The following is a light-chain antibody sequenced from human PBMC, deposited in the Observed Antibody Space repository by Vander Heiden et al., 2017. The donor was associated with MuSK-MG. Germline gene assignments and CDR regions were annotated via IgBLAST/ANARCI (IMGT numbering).Light chain of an antibody. V-gene: IGKV1-8*01. CDR2: AAS. J-gene: IGKJ2*01. CDR3: QQYYTSPYT. Sequence: AIRMTQSPSSFSASTVDRATITCRASQRISSYLAWYQQQPGKAPKLLIDAASTLQSGVPSRFSGSGSGIDFTLTISCLQSEDFATYYCQQYYTSPYTFGQGTKLEIK. CDR1: QRISSY.